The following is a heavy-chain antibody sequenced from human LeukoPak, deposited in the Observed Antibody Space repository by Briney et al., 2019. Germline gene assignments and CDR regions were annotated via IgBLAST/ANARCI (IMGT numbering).Heavy chain of an antibody. J-gene: IGHJ5*02. Sequence: ASVKVSCKASGYTFTSYDINWVRQATGQGLEWMGWMSPNSGNTGYAQKFQGRVTMTRNTSISTAYMELSSLRSEDTAVYYCARAEEQDNWFDPWGQGTLVTVSS. D-gene: IGHD1-26*01. V-gene: IGHV1-8*01. CDR1: GYTFTSYD. CDR3: ARAEEQDNWFDP. CDR2: MSPNSGNT.